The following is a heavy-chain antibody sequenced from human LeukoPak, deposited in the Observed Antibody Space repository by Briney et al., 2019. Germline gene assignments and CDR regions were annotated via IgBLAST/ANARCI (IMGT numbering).Heavy chain of an antibody. J-gene: IGHJ6*03. V-gene: IGHV1-46*01. CDR2: INPSGGST. D-gene: IGHD3-10*01. CDR1: GYTFTSYY. CDR3: ARVLSRTWFGELVRANYYYMDV. Sequence: GASVKVSCKASGYTFTSYYMHWVRQAPGQGLEWMGIINPSGGSTSYAQKFQGRVTMTRDMSISTAYMELSRLRSEDTAVYYCARVLSRTWFGELVRANYYYMDVWGKGTTVTISS.